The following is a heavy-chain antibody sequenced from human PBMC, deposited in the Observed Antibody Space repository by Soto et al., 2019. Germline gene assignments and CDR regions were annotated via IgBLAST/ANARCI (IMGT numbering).Heavy chain of an antibody. J-gene: IGHJ6*02. CDR3: ARDGGWQQLVLALGYYGMDV. Sequence: GASVKVGCKVSGYTVTELSMHWVRQAPGKGLEGMGGFDPEDGETIYAQKFQGRVTMTEDTSTDTAYMELSSLRSEDTAVYYCARDGGWQQLVLALGYYGMDVWGQGTTVTVSS. V-gene: IGHV1-24*01. CDR2: FDPEDGET. CDR1: GYTVTELS. D-gene: IGHD6-13*01.